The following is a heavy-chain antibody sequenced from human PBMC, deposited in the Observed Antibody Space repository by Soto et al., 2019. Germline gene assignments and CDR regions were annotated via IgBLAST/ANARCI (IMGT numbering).Heavy chain of an antibody. CDR3: ASELVGAKDAEYFQH. CDR1: GGSISSGGYY. J-gene: IGHJ1*01. D-gene: IGHD1-26*01. V-gene: IGHV4-31*03. Sequence: SETLSLTCTVSGGSISSGGYYWSWIRQHPGKGLEWIGYIYYSGSTYYNPSLKSRVTISVDTSKNQFSLKLSSVTAADTDVYYCASELVGAKDAEYFQHWGQGTLVTVSS. CDR2: IYYSGST.